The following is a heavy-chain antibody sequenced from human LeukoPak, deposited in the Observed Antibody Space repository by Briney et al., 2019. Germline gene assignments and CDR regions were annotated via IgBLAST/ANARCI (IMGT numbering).Heavy chain of an antibody. Sequence: SETLSLTCTVSGGSISSHYWSWIRQLPGKGLEWIGYIYYSGSTNYNPSLKSRVTISVDTSKNQFSLKLSSVTAADTAVYYCAREYGNWYFDLWGRGTLVTVSS. V-gene: IGHV4-59*11. CDR1: GGSISSHY. CDR3: AREYGNWYFDL. J-gene: IGHJ2*01. CDR2: IYYSGST. D-gene: IGHD1-14*01.